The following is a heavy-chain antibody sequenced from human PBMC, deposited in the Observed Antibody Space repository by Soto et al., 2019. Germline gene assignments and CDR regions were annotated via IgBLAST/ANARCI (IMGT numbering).Heavy chain of an antibody. D-gene: IGHD3-10*01. CDR2: IYPGDSDT. CDR3: ARLSGSGTFGMDV. CDR1: RDGIASYW. J-gene: IGHJ6*02. Sequence: GKSLEIRCEGCRDGIASYWSGWVHQMNGKGLEWMGIIYPGDSDTRYSPSFQGQVTSSADKSISTAYLQWSSLKASDTAMYYCARLSGSGTFGMDVWGQGTTVPVSS. V-gene: IGHV5-51*07.